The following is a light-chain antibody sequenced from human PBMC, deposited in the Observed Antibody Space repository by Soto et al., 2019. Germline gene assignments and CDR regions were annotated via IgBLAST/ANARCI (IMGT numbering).Light chain of an antibody. CDR2: GAS. CDR3: QQYNNWPPT. Sequence: EIVMTQSPATLSVSPGERATLSCRASQSVSSNLAWYQQKPGQAPRLLIYGASTRATGIPARFSGSGSGTEFTLTISSLQSEDFAVCYCQQYNNWPPTFGQGIRLEIK. CDR1: QSVSSN. V-gene: IGKV3D-15*01. J-gene: IGKJ5*01.